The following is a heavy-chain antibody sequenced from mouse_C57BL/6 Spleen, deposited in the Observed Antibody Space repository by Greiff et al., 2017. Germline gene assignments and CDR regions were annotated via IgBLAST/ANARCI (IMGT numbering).Heavy chain of an antibody. CDR1: GYTFTSYW. CDR3: ARGDSNSFAY. J-gene: IGHJ3*01. V-gene: IGHV1-59*01. D-gene: IGHD2-5*01. CDR2: IDPSDSYT. Sequence: QVQLQQPGAELVRPGTSVKLSCKASGYTFTSYWMHWVKQRPRQGLEWIGVIDPSDSYTNYNQKFKGKATLTVDTSSSTAYMQLSSLTSEDSAVYYCARGDSNSFAYWGQGTLVTVSA.